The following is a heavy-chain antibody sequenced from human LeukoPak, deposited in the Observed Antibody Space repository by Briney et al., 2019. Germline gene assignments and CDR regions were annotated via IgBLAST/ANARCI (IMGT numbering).Heavy chain of an antibody. J-gene: IGHJ6*02. Sequence: KSGGSLRLSCAASGFTFGDYAMSWFRQAPGKGLEWVGFIRSKGYGGTTECAASVKGRFTISRDDSKSIAYLQMNSLKTEDTAVYYCTRGGDLLKPHYYYYGMDVWGQGTTVTVSS. D-gene: IGHD3-10*01. CDR1: GFTFGDYA. CDR2: IRSKGYGGTT. CDR3: TRGGDLLKPHYYYYGMDV. V-gene: IGHV3-49*05.